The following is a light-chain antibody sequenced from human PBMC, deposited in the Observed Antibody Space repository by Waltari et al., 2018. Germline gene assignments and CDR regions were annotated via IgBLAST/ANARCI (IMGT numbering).Light chain of an antibody. CDR2: EVR. V-gene: IGLV2-14*01. CDR3: NSKTGSSTWV. J-gene: IGLJ3*02. Sequence: QSALTQPASVSGSPGQSITISCTGTTSDVGNSKYVPWYRHHPGKAPKLMIYEVRNRPPGISNRFSGSKSGNTATLTISGLQADDEADYYCNSKTGSSTWVFGGGTKLTVL. CDR1: TSDVGNSKY.